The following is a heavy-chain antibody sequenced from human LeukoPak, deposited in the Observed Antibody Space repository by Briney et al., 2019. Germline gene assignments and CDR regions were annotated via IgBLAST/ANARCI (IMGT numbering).Heavy chain of an antibody. V-gene: IGHV1-2*02. CDR2: FNPNSGGT. CDR3: ARVLPAAQPFPRNYYYYYMDV. J-gene: IGHJ6*03. Sequence: ASVKVSCKASGYTFTGYYMHWVRQAPGQGLEWMGWFNPNSGGTNYAQKFQGRVTMTRDTSISTAYMELSRLRSDDTAVYYCARVLPAAQPFPRNYYYYYMDVWGKGTTVTVSS. CDR1: GYTFTGYY. D-gene: IGHD6-6*01.